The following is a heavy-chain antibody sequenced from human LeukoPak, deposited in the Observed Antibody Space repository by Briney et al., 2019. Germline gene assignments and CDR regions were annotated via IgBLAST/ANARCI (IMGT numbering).Heavy chain of an antibody. Sequence: PSETLSLTCTVSGGSISSYYWSWIRQPPGKGLEWIGYIYYSGSTNYNPSLKSRVTISVDTSKNQFSLKLSSVTAADTAVYYCARFGELPSFDYWGQGNLVIVTS. CDR1: GGSISSYY. CDR3: ARFGELPSFDY. J-gene: IGHJ4*02. V-gene: IGHV4-59*12. D-gene: IGHD3-10*01. CDR2: IYYSGST.